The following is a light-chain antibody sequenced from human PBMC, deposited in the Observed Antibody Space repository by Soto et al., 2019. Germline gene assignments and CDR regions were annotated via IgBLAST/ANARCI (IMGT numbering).Light chain of an antibody. V-gene: IGLV1-44*01. J-gene: IGLJ2*01. CDR3: VVWDHRLNAVI. CDR2: SND. CDR1: NSK. Sequence: QSVLTQPPSASGTPGQRVTISCSGRNSKVNWYQHLPGTAPNLLIHSNDQRPSGVPARFSGSKSGTSASLAISGLQSEDEADYYCVVWDHRLNAVIFGGGTKLTVL.